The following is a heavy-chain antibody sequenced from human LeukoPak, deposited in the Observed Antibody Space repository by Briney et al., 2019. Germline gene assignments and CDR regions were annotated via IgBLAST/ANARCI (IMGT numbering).Heavy chain of an antibody. J-gene: IGHJ6*02. V-gene: IGHV3-30*18. CDR2: ISYDESDK. D-gene: IGHD2-15*01. CDR1: GFTFSNYG. Sequence: GGSLRLSCAASGFTFSNYGMHWVRQAPGKGLEWVAVISYDESDKYYADSVKGRFTISRDNSKNTLYLRMNSLRPEDTAVYYCAKGVVAATNAAYYGMDVWGQGTTVTVSS. CDR3: AKGVVAATNAAYYGMDV.